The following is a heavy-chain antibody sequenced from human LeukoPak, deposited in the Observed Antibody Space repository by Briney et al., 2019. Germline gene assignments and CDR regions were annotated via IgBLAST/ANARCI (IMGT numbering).Heavy chain of an antibody. J-gene: IGHJ5*02. CDR2: IYYSGST. V-gene: IGHV4-34*01. CDR3: ARDSSTSWSDP. D-gene: IGHD2-2*01. Sequence: SETLSLTCAVYGGSFSGYYWSWIRQPPGKGLEWIGSIYYSGSTYYNPSLKSRVTISVDTSKNQFSLKLSSVTAADTAVYYCARDSSTSWSDPWGQGTLVTVSS. CDR1: GGSFSGYY.